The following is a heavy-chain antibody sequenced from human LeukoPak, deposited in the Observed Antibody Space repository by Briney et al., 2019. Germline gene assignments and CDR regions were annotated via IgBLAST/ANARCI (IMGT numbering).Heavy chain of an antibody. J-gene: IGHJ4*02. D-gene: IGHD3-3*01. V-gene: IGHV1-2*02. CDR1: GYTFTGYY. CDR2: INLNSGGT. Sequence: ASVKVSCKASGYTFTGYYMHWVRQAPGQGLEWMGWINLNSGGTNYAQKFQGRVTMTRDTSISTAYMELSRLRSDDTAVYYCARGPSEYYFDYWGQGTLVTVSS. CDR3: ARGPSEYYFDY.